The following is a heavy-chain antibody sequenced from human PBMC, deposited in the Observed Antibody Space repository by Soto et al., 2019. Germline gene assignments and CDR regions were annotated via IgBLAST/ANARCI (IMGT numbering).Heavy chain of an antibody. Sequence: SETLSLTCAVSGGSLSSGGYSWSWIRQPPGKGLEWIGYMYHSGSTYYNPSLKSRVTISIDRSKNQFSLKLGSVTAADTAVYYCDTVPDYWGQGILVTVSS. CDR1: GGSLSSGGYS. J-gene: IGHJ4*02. D-gene: IGHD2-2*01. CDR3: DTVPDY. V-gene: IGHV4-30-2*01. CDR2: MYHSGST.